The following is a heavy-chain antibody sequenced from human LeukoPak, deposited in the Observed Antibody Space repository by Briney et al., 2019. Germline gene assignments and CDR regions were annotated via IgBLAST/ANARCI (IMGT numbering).Heavy chain of an antibody. CDR3: ATEQGLRVGARINWFDP. Sequence: ASVTVSCKVSGYTLTELSMHWVRQAPGKGREWMGGFDPEDGETIYAQKFQGRVTMTEDTSTDTAYMELSSLRSEDTAVYYCATEQGLRVGARINWFDPWGQGTLVTVSS. D-gene: IGHD1-26*01. CDR2: FDPEDGET. CDR1: GYTLTELS. V-gene: IGHV1-24*01. J-gene: IGHJ5*02.